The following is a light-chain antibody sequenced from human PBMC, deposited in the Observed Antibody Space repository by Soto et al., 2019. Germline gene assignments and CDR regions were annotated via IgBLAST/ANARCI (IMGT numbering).Light chain of an antibody. Sequence: DLVMTQSPLSLPVTPGEPASISCRSSQSLVHSNGNHFFDWYLQKPGQSPQLLIYWGSNRASGVPDRFSGSVSGTDFTLKITRVEAEDVGVYYCMQALQTPYTFGQGTKLEIK. J-gene: IGKJ2*01. V-gene: IGKV2-28*01. CDR1: QSLVHSNGNHF. CDR2: WGS. CDR3: MQALQTPYT.